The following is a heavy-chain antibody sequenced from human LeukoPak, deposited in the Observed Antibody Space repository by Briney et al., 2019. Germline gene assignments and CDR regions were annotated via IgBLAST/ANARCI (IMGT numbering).Heavy chain of an antibody. V-gene: IGHV4-34*01. J-gene: IGHJ5*02. CDR1: GGSFSGYY. D-gene: IGHD2/OR15-2a*01. Sequence: PSETLSLTCAVYGGSFSGYYWSWIRQPPGKGLEWIGEINHSGSTNYNPSLKSRVTISVDTSKNQFSLKLSSVTAADTAVYYCARVSIGYNWFDPWGQGTLVTVSS. CDR2: INHSGST. CDR3: ARVSIGYNWFDP.